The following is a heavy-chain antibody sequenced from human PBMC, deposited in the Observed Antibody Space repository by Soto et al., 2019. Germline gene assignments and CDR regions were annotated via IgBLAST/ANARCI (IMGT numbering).Heavy chain of an antibody. D-gene: IGHD6-13*01. J-gene: IGHJ3*02. V-gene: IGHV3-74*01. CDR2: INNDGSYI. Sequence: EVQLVESGGGLVQPGGSLRLSCAASGFTFSSYWLYWVRHAPGKGLEWVSHINNDGSYITYAESVKGRFTFSRDNAKNTLYLQMHSLRAEDTAVYYCVRGGYMHACDIWGQGTMVTVSS. CDR3: VRGGYMHACDI. CDR1: GFTFSSYW.